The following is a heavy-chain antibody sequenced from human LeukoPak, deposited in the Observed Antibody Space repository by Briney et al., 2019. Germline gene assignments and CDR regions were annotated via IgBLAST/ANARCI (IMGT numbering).Heavy chain of an antibody. CDR2: IYYSGST. V-gene: IGHV4-59*11. Sequence: SETLSLTCTVSGGPISSHYWSWIRQPPGKGLEWIGYIYYSGSTNYNPSLKSRVTISVDTSKNQFSLKLSSVTAADTAVYYCARVRTVFGVVYYYMDVWGKGTTVTVSS. J-gene: IGHJ6*03. D-gene: IGHD3-3*01. CDR3: ARVRTVFGVVYYYMDV. CDR1: GGPISSHY.